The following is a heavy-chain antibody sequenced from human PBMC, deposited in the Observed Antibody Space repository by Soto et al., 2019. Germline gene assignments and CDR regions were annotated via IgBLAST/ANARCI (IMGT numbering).Heavy chain of an antibody. Sequence: GGSLRLSCAASGFTFSSYGMHWVRQAPGKGLEWVAVISYDGSNKYYADSVKGRFTISRDNSKHTMYLQMNSLRAEDTAVYYCAKGRPYRVWGQGTLVTVSS. J-gene: IGHJ4*02. CDR3: AKGRPYRV. V-gene: IGHV3-30*18. CDR2: ISYDGSNK. CDR1: GFTFSSYG. D-gene: IGHD4-4*01.